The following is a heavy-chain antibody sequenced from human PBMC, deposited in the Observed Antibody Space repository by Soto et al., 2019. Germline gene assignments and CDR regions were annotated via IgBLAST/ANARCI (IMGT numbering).Heavy chain of an antibody. CDR2: IYYSGST. V-gene: IGHV4-59*01. CDR3: ARSRGGYFDY. Sequence: QVQLQESGPGLVKPSETLSLTCTVSGGSISSYYWSWIRQPPGKGLEWIGYIYYSGSTNYNPSLKSRVTISVDTSKNQFSLKLSSVTDADTAVYYCARSRGGYFDYWGQGTLVTVSP. CDR1: GGSISSYY. J-gene: IGHJ4*02. D-gene: IGHD3-16*01.